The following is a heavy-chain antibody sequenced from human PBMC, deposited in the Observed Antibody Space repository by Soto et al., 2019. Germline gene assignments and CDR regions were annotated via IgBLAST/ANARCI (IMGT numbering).Heavy chain of an antibody. V-gene: IGHV3-30*18. CDR2: MAWDGSDE. D-gene: IGHD2-15*01. Sequence: QVQLVESGGGVVQPGGSRRLSCAASGFTFSSYGLHWVRQAPGKGLEWVAVMAWDGSDEFYEEAVKGRFTVSRDNSRNTLYLQMNSLRPEDTAVYYCAKEGCSGGICYGFDYWGQGTLVPASP. J-gene: IGHJ4*02. CDR3: AKEGCSGGICYGFDY. CDR1: GFTFSSYG.